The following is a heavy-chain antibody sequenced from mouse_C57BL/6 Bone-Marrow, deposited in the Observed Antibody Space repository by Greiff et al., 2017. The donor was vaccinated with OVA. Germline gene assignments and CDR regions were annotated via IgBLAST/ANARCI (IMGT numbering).Heavy chain of an antibody. CDR3: VNGKTGY. J-gene: IGHJ2*01. D-gene: IGHD2-1*01. Sequence: EVQGVESGGGLVQPKGSLKLSCAASGFTFNTYAMHWVRQAPGKGLEWVACIRSKSSNYATYYADSVKDRFTISRDDSQSMLYLQMNNLKTEDTAMYYCVNGKTGYWGQGTTLTVSS. CDR2: IRSKSSNYAT. V-gene: IGHV10-3*01. CDR1: GFTFNTYA.